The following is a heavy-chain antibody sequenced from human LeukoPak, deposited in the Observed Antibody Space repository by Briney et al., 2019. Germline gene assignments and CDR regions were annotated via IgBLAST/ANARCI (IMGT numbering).Heavy chain of an antibody. CDR2: TYYRSKWYN. CDR3: AREGNDYGGKIAFDT. Sequence: SQTLSLTCAISGDTVSNKRSAWNWIRQSPSRGLEWLGRTYYRSKWYNDYAVSVKSRITINPDTSKNQFSLQLNSVSPEDTAVYYCAREGNDYGGKIAFDTWGQGTMVTVSS. D-gene: IGHD4-23*01. J-gene: IGHJ3*02. CDR1: GDTVSNKRSA. V-gene: IGHV6-1*01.